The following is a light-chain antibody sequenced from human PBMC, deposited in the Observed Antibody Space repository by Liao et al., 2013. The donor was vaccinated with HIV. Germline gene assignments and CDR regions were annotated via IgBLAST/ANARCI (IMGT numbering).Light chain of an antibody. CDR3: QAWDTSTLV. V-gene: IGLV3-21*01. Sequence: SYVLSQPPSVSVAPGKTAKITCGGDDIGSKSVHWYQQKPGQAPALLIYHASDRPSGIPERFSGSNSGNTATLTISGTQAMDEADYYCQAWDTSTLVFGGGTKLTVL. J-gene: IGLJ2*01. CDR2: HAS. CDR1: DIGSKS.